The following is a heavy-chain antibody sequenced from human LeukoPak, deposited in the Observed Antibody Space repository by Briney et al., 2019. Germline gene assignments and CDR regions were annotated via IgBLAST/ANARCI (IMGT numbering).Heavy chain of an antibody. CDR3: VRHQSADY. Sequence: GASLKISCKGSGNSFNSYWIGWVRQMPGKGLEWMGIIYPDDSDTRYSPSFQGQVTISADKSISTAYLQWSSLKASDTAMYYCVRHQSADYWGQGTLVTVSS. V-gene: IGHV5-51*01. CDR2: IYPDDSDT. CDR1: GNSFNSYW. J-gene: IGHJ4*02.